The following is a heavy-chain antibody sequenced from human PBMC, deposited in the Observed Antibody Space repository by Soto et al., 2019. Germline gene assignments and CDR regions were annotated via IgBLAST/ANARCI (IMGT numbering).Heavy chain of an antibody. CDR3: ARSSVRGWSY. Sequence: PSETLSLTCAVYGGSFSGYYWTWIRQPPGKGLEWIGEITHSGSTNYNPSFKSRVTISVDTSKNQFSLNLNSVTAADTAVYYCARSSVRGWSYWGQGTLVTVPS. CDR2: ITHSGST. J-gene: IGHJ4*02. CDR1: GGSFSGYY. D-gene: IGHD3-10*02. V-gene: IGHV4-34*01.